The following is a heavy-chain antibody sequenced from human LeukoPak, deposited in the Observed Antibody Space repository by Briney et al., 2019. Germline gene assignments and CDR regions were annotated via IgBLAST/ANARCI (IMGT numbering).Heavy chain of an antibody. CDR2: ISYGGSNK. V-gene: IGHV3-30-3*01. Sequence: GRSLRLSCAASGFTFSSYAMHWVRQAPGKGLEWVAVISYGGSNKYYADSVKGRFTISRDNSKNTLYLQMNSLRAEDTAVYYCARAKVRSSGWLDAFDIWGQGTMVTVSS. CDR1: GFTFSSYA. CDR3: ARAKVRSSGWLDAFDI. J-gene: IGHJ3*02. D-gene: IGHD6-19*01.